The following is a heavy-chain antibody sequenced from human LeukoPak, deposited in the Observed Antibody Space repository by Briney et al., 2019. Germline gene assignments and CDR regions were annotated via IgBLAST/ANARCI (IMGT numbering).Heavy chain of an antibody. CDR3: AKDYRGLLRYNCFDP. V-gene: IGHV3-23*01. D-gene: IGHD3-16*02. CDR1: GFTFSSYA. J-gene: IGHJ5*02. CDR2: ISGSGGST. Sequence: GGSLRLSCAASGFTFSSYAMSWVRQAPGKGLEWVSAISGSGGSTYYADSVKGRFTISRDNSKNTLYLQMNSLRAEDTAVYYCAKDYRGLLRYNCFDPWGQGTLVTVSS.